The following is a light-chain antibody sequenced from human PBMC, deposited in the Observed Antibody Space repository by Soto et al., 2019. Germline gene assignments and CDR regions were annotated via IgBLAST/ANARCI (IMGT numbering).Light chain of an antibody. V-gene: IGKV3-20*01. CDR3: QQYGGSPIT. Sequence: EVVLTQSPATLCSFPGDRVTLSCRASQYINTRLAWYQHRPGQAPRLLIYGASNRATGIPDRFSGSGSGTDFTLTISRLEPEDFALYYCQQYGGSPITFGLGTRLEI. J-gene: IGKJ5*01. CDR1: QYINTR. CDR2: GAS.